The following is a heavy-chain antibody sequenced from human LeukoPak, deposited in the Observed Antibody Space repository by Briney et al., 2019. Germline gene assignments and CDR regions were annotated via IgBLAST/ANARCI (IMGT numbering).Heavy chain of an antibody. CDR3: ARSHDYGDPGLFDY. Sequence: GRSLRLSCAASGFTFSSYGMHWVRQAPGKGLEWVAVISYDGSNKYYADSVKGRFTISRDNSKNTLYLQMNSLRAEDTAVYYCARSHDYGDPGLFDYWGQGTLVTVSS. CDR1: GFTFSSYG. CDR2: ISYDGSNK. D-gene: IGHD4-17*01. J-gene: IGHJ4*02. V-gene: IGHV3-30*03.